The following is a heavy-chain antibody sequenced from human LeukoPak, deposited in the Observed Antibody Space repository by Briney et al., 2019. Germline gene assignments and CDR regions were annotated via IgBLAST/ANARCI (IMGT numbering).Heavy chain of an antibody. CDR2: ITGSGDGT. CDR1: GFTFSNYA. J-gene: IGHJ4*02. CDR3: VKGFVHPTYYFDY. Sequence: TGGSLRLSCAASGFTFSNYAMMWVRQAPGKRLEWVSSITGSGDGTYYADSVRGRFTISRDNSENTLYLQLNSLRAEDTAVYFCVKGFVHPTYYFDYRGQGTLVTVSS. D-gene: IGHD3-10*01. V-gene: IGHV3-23*01.